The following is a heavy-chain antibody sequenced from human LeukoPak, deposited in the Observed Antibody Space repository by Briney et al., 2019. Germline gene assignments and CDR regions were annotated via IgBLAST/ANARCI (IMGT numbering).Heavy chain of an antibody. V-gene: IGHV4-61*08. CDR2: IYYSGST. Sequence: SETLSLTCTVSGGSISNSDYYWGWIRQPPGKGLEWIGYIYYSGSTNYNPSLKSRVTISVDTSKNQFSLKLSSVTAADTAVYYCARGVIGAHCSGGSCPPNIWGQGTMVTVSS. J-gene: IGHJ3*02. CDR1: GGSISNSDYY. D-gene: IGHD2-15*01. CDR3: ARGVIGAHCSGGSCPPNI.